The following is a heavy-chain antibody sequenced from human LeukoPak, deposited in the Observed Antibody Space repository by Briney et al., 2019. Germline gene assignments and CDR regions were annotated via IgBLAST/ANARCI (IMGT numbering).Heavy chain of an antibody. CDR1: FITFDDYG. D-gene: IGHD3-9*01. CDR3: ARAFGGDDILTGYYN. CDR2: IYWNGGST. V-gene: IGHV3-20*04. Sequence: GGSLRRSCEPSFITFDDYGMSWGRQAPGKGPEWVSGIYWNGGSTGYAYSVKGRFTFSRDNAKNSLCLLLNCLKSEDTVPYCCARAFGGDDILTGYYNWGQGTLVTGS. J-gene: IGHJ4*02.